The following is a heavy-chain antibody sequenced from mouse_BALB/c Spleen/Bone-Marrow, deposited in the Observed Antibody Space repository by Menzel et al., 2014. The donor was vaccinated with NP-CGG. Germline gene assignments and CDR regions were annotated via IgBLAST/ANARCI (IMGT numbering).Heavy chain of an antibody. D-gene: IGHD2-14*01. CDR1: GYTFTSYF. Sequence: QVQLQQSGPELVKPGASVKMSCKASGYTFTSYFIHWVKQRPGQGLEWIGWIYPGDGSTKYNEKFKGKTTLTADKSSSTAYMLPSSLTSEDSAIFFCAYYRYDEYFDVWGAGTTVTVSS. CDR2: IYPGDGST. CDR3: AYYRYDEYFDV. V-gene: IGHV1S56*01. J-gene: IGHJ1*01.